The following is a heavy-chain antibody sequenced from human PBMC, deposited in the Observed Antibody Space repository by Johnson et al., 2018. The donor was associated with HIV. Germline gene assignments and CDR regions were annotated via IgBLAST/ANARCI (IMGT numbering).Heavy chain of an antibody. D-gene: IGHD5-24*01. J-gene: IGHJ3*01. CDR3: AKEVPYKFDV. Sequence: QVQLVESGGGVVQPGRSLRLSCAPSGFTFSRYAMHWVRQAPGKGLEWVAVISYHGSNKYYADSVKGRFTISRDNSKNTLYLQMNSLRPEDTALYYCAKEVPYKFDVWGQGTMVTVSS. V-gene: IGHV3-30-3*01. CDR2: ISYHGSNK. CDR1: GFTFSRYA.